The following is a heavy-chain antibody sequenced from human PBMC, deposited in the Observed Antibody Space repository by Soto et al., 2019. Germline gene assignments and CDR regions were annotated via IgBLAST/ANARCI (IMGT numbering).Heavy chain of an antibody. D-gene: IGHD3-10*01. CDR3: ARGDPLLWFGEKVYYGMDV. CDR2: IYYSGST. CDR1: GGSISSRNW. Sequence: PSETLSLTCAVSGGSISSRNWWSWIRQPPGKGLEWIGYIYYSGSTNYNPSLKSRVTISVDTSKNQFSLKLSSVTAADTAVYYCARGDPLLWFGEKVYYGMDVWGQGTTVTVSS. J-gene: IGHJ6*02. V-gene: IGHV4-61*01.